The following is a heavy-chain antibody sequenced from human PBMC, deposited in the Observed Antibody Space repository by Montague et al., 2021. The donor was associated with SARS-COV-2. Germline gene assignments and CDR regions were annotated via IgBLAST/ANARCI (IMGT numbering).Heavy chain of an antibody. CDR1: GFTFSSYS. CDR3: ARSTYYYDSSGSYYFDY. CDR2: ISSSSSYI. D-gene: IGHD3-22*01. J-gene: IGHJ4*02. V-gene: IGHV3-21*01. Sequence: SLRLSCAASGFTFSSYSMNWARQAPGKGLEWVSSISSSSSYINYADSVKGRFTISRDNAKNSLYLQMNSLRAEDTAVYYCARSTYYYDSSGSYYFDYWGQGTLVTVSS.